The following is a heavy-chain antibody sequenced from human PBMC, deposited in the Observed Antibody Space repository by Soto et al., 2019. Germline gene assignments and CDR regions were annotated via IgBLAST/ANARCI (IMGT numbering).Heavy chain of an antibody. V-gene: IGHV3-48*03. CDR2: ISSSGSTI. J-gene: IGHJ6*02. CDR1: GFTFSSYE. D-gene: IGHD1-7*01. Sequence: PGGSLRLSCAASGFTFSSYEMNWVRQAPGKGLEWVSYISSSGSTIYYADSVKGRFTISRDNAKNSLYLQMNSLRAEDTAVYYCARELLELRIGMDVWGQGTTVTVSS. CDR3: ARELLELRIGMDV.